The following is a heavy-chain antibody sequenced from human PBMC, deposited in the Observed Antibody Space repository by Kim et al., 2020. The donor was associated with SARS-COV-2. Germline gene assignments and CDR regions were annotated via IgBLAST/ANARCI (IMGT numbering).Heavy chain of an antibody. CDR1: GFTFSDYY. J-gene: IGHJ6*02. Sequence: GGSLRLSCAASGFTFSDYYMSWIRQAPGKGLEWVSYISSSSSYTNYADSVKGRFTISRDNAKNSLYLQMNSLRAEDTAVYYCARDKRGSRLCSSTSCYGGYYYYYGMDVWGQGTTVTVSS. V-gene: IGHV3-11*06. CDR2: ISSSSSYT. D-gene: IGHD2-2*01. CDR3: ARDKRGSRLCSSTSCYGGYYYYYGMDV.